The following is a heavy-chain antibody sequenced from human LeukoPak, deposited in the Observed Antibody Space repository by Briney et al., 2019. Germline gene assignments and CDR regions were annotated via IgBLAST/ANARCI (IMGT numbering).Heavy chain of an antibody. Sequence: SETLSLTCTVSGGSITNYYWNWIRQPPGKDLEWIGCVSYSGRTHYSSALKSRVTISVDTSKNQFSLNLRSVTAADTAVYYCARPGRQDAYNGHYWYFALWGRGTLVTVSS. V-gene: IGHV4-59*01. CDR2: VSYSGRT. D-gene: IGHD5-24*01. J-gene: IGHJ2*01. CDR3: ARPGRQDAYNGHYWYFAL. CDR1: GGSITNYY.